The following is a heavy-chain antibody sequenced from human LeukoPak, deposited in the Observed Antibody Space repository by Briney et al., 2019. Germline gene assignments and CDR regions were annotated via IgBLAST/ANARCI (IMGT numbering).Heavy chain of an antibody. V-gene: IGHV5-51*01. CDR1: GYMFTTYR. CDR3: ARLYCSGGSCYLDY. CDR2: IYSGDSDT. J-gene: IGHJ4*02. Sequence: GESLKISCKTSGYMFTTYRIGWVRQVPGKGLEWMGIIYSGDSDTTYSPGFQGRVTISVDKSITTAYLQWSSLKASDTAMYYCARLYCSGGSCYLDYWGQGTLVTVSS. D-gene: IGHD2-15*01.